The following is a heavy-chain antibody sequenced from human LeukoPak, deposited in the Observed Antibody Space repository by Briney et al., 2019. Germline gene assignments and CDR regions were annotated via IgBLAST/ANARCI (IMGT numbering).Heavy chain of an antibody. Sequence: SQTLSLTCAISGDSVSSNSAAWNWIRQSPSRGLEWLGRTYYRSKWYNDYAVSVKSRITINPDTSKNQFSLQLNSVTPEDTAVYYGAREKAHYYDSSGYYSNWFDPWGQGTLVTVSS. J-gene: IGHJ5*02. CDR2: TYYRSKWYN. D-gene: IGHD3-22*01. CDR3: AREKAHYYDSSGYYSNWFDP. CDR1: GDSVSSNSAA. V-gene: IGHV6-1*01.